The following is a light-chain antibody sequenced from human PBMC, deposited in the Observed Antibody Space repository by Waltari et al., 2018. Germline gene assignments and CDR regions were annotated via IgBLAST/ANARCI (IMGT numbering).Light chain of an antibody. CDR1: QSVLLTSTNKNY. CDR2: WAS. CDR3: QHHHRIPRT. V-gene: IGKV4-1*01. J-gene: IGKJ1*01. Sequence: DIVMTQSPDSLAVSRGERATINCKSSQSVLLTSTNKNYLNWYQQKPGQPPKMLIYWASTRESGVPDRFSGSEYGTDIPLTISRLQAEDVAVYYCQHHHRIPRTFGQGTKVEIK.